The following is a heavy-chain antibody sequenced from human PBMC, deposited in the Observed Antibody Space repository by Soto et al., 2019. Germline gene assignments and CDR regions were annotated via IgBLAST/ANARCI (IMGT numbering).Heavy chain of an antibody. Sequence: PSETLSLTCAVSGGSVSSSNWWGWVRQPPGKGLEWIGEIYHSGSTNYNSSLKSRVTVSLDKTTNQVSLKLSSVTAADTAVYYCAARFDAQKTIPWGQGALVTVSS. CDR2: IYHSGST. CDR1: GGSVSSSNW. J-gene: IGHJ5*02. V-gene: IGHV4-4*02. D-gene: IGHD3-9*01. CDR3: AARFDAQKTIP.